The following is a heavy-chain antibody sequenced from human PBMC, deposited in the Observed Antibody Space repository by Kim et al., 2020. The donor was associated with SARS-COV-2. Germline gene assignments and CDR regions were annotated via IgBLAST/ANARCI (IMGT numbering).Heavy chain of an antibody. CDR3: ARHGDPITMVRDGY. Sequence: NPTLKSRVTISVDTSKNQFSLKLSSVTAADTAEYYCARHGDPITMVRDGYWGQGTLVTVSS. D-gene: IGHD3-10*01. V-gene: IGHV4-39*01. J-gene: IGHJ4*02.